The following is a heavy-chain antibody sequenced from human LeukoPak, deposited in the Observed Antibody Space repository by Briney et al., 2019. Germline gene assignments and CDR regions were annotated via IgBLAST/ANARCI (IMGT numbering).Heavy chain of an antibody. CDR3: ARDRAATQDWVEFDP. V-gene: IGHV3-66*03. CDR1: GFSVSNYY. Sequence: GGSLRLSCAVSGFSVSNYYMNWVRQAPGKGLEWVSLIRGSGETFYADSVKGRFTISRDDSKNTVYLQMNSLRVEDTAEYFCARDRAATQDWVEFDPWGQGILVTVSS. J-gene: IGHJ5*02. CDR2: IRGSGET. D-gene: IGHD3/OR15-3a*01.